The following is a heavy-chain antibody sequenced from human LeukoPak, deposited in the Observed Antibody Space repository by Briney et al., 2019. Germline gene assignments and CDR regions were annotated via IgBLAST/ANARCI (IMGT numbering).Heavy chain of an antibody. CDR2: IWYDGSKK. Sequence: GGSLRLSCATSGFTFSRHGFYWVRQAPGKGLEWVAVIWYDGSKKYYADSVKGRSTISRDNSKNTLYLEMNSLRAEDTAVYYCAKEAEVTWLLGEYFHHWGQGTLVTVSS. J-gene: IGHJ1*01. V-gene: IGHV3-33*06. CDR3: AKEAEVTWLLGEYFHH. CDR1: GFTFSRHG. D-gene: IGHD3-22*01.